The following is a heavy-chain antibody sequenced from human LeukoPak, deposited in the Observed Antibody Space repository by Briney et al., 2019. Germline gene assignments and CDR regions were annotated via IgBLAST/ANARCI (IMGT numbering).Heavy chain of an antibody. CDR1: GFTFRSCA. Sequence: GGSLILCCSASGFTFRSCAMYWVRQAPWKGLEWVSGIFGSGGSTHYADSVKRRFTISRDNSKNTVYLQMNSLRAEDTAVYYCAKTTTGYSSGRFPGWPVDYWGQGTLVTVSS. D-gene: IGHD6-19*01. CDR2: IFGSGGST. J-gene: IGHJ4*02. CDR3: AKTTTGYSSGRFPGWPVDY. V-gene: IGHV3-23*01.